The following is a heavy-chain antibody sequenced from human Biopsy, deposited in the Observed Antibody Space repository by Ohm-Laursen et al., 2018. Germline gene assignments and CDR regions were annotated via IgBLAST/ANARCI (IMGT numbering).Heavy chain of an antibody. D-gene: IGHD2-2*01. CDR3: ARMPHFDY. J-gene: IGHJ4*02. Sequence: GTLSLTCAVSGGSISGYHWSWIRKSPGKGLEWLAYISYTGGITSNPSLNGRATMSLDTFKNQFSLRLIYVTAADTAVYYCARMPHFDYWGQGILVTVSS. CDR2: ISYTGGI. V-gene: IGHV4-59*01. CDR1: GGSISGYH.